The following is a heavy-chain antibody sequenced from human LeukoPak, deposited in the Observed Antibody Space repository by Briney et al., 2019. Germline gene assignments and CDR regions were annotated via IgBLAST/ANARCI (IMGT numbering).Heavy chain of an antibody. CDR1: GFTFSTYW. CDR3: ARDLDWILFDD. J-gene: IGHJ4*02. D-gene: IGHD3-9*01. CDR2: IRPEGTTT. Sequence: GGSLRLSCAASGFTFSTYWMHWVRQAPGKGLVWVSRIRPEGTTTAYADSVKGRFTISRDNAKNTLFLQMNSLSAEDTAVYYCARDLDWILFDDSGQGTLVTVSS. V-gene: IGHV3-74*03.